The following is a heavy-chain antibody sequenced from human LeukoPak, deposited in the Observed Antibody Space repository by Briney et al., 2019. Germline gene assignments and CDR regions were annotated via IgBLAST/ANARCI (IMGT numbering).Heavy chain of an antibody. CDR2: INHSGST. J-gene: IGHJ3*02. CDR1: GGSFSGYY. Sequence: SETLSLTCAVYGGSFSGYYWSWIRRPPGKGLEWIGEINHSGSTNYNPSLKSRVTISVDTSKNQFSLKLSSVTAADTAVYYCASSLAAAENADDAFDIWGQGTMVTVSS. CDR3: ASSLAAAENADDAFDI. D-gene: IGHD6-13*01. V-gene: IGHV4-34*01.